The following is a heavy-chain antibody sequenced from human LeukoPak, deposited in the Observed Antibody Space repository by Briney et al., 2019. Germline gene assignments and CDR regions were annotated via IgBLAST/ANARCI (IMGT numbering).Heavy chain of an antibody. Sequence: GGSLRLSCAASGFTFSSYVMHWVRQAPGKGLEWVAVISYDGSNEYYADSVKGRFTISRDNSKSTVYVQMNSLRAEDTAVYYCARAPYYYGSGSSYFDYWGQGTLVTVSS. CDR2: ISYDGSNE. CDR1: GFTFSSYV. D-gene: IGHD3-10*01. V-gene: IGHV3-30-3*01. CDR3: ARAPYYYGSGSSYFDY. J-gene: IGHJ4*02.